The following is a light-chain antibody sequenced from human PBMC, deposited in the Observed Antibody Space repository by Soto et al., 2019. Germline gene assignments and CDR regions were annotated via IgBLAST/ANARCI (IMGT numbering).Light chain of an antibody. V-gene: IGLV2-14*03. CDR1: SSDVGGYNY. J-gene: IGLJ2*01. CDR3: SSYTSSSTVI. CDR2: DVD. Sequence: QSALTQPASISGSPGPSITISCTGTSSDVGGYNYVSWYQQYPGKAPKLMIYDVDNRPSGVSNRFSGSKSGKTASLTISGLQAEDEADYYCSSYTSSSTVIFGGGTKLTVL.